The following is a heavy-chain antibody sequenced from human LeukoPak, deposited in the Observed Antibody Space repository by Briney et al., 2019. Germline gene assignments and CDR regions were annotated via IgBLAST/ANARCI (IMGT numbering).Heavy chain of an antibody. V-gene: IGHV1-18*01. CDR1: GYTFSNYG. J-gene: IGHJ4*02. Sequence: ASVKVSCKTSGYTFSNYGINWVRQAPGQGLEWMGIINPSGGSTSYAQKLQGRVTMTTDTSTSTAYMELRSLRSDDTAVYYCARAFRCSSTSCYLGGFDYWGQGTLVTVSS. D-gene: IGHD2-2*01. CDR3: ARAFRCSSTSCYLGGFDY. CDR2: INPSGGST.